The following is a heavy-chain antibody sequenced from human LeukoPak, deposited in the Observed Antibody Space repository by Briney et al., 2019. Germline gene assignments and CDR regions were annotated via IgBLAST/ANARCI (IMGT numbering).Heavy chain of an antibody. CDR2: ISYDGSNK. CDR1: GFTFSSYS. D-gene: IGHD3-10*01. V-gene: IGHV3-30*03. Sequence: GRSLGLSCAASGFTFSSYSIHWVRQAPGKGLEWVAVISYDGSNKYYADSVKGRFTISRDNSKNTLYLEMNSLRTEDTAVYYCARRPVTMVRGVTMAAFDIWGQGTMVTVSS. CDR3: ARRPVTMVRGVTMAAFDI. J-gene: IGHJ3*02.